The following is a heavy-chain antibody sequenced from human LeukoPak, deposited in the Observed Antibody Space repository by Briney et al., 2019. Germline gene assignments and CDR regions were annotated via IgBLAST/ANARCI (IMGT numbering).Heavy chain of an antibody. CDR1: GFTFNNAW. Sequence: GGSLRLSCAASGFTFNNAWMSWVRQAPGKGLEWVANIKQDGNEKYYVDSVRGRFTTSRDNAKSSLYLQMNSLRVEDTAVYYCARERYGSGNYPHFDYWGQGTLVTVSS. D-gene: IGHD3-10*01. J-gene: IGHJ4*02. CDR3: ARERYGSGNYPHFDY. V-gene: IGHV3-7*01. CDR2: IKQDGNEK.